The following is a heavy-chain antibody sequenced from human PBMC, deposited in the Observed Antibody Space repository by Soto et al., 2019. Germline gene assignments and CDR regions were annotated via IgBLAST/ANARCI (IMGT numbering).Heavy chain of an antibody. CDR2: ISGSGGST. D-gene: IGHD3-16*02. Sequence: GGSLRLSCAASGFTISSYAMSWVRQAPGKGLEWVSAISGSGGSTYYADSVKGRFTISRDNSKNTLYLQMNSLRAEGTAVYYCAKHPTANYIWGSYRHIFDYWGQGTLVTVSS. V-gene: IGHV3-23*01. CDR1: GFTISSYA. CDR3: AKHPTANYIWGSYRHIFDY. J-gene: IGHJ4*02.